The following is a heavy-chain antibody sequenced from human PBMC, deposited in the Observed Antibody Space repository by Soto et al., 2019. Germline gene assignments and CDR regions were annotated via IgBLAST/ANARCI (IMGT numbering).Heavy chain of an antibody. D-gene: IGHD2-21*01. CDR1: GFTFSTYW. Sequence: EVRLVESGGGLVQPGGSLRLSCVASGFTFSTYWMAWVRQAPGKGLEWVANIKQDGSEKYYVDSVKGRVTISRDNAKSSLYLQMNSLRAEDTAVYSWARGVGAASWGQGALVTVPS. CDR3: ARGVGAAS. V-gene: IGHV3-7*01. J-gene: IGHJ4*02. CDR2: IKQDGSEK.